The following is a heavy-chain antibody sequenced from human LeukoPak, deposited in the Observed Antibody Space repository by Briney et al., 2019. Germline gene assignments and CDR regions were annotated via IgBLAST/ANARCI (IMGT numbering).Heavy chain of an antibody. CDR3: ARDLTGDSAFDI. D-gene: IGHD7-27*01. J-gene: IGHJ3*02. CDR2: IYSGGST. V-gene: IGHV3-53*04. CDR1: GFTFSSYA. Sequence: PGGSLRLSCAASGFTFSSYAMSWVRQAPGKGLEWVSVIYSGGSTYYADSVKGRFTISRHNSKNTLYLQMNSLRAEDTAVYYCARDLTGDSAFDIWGQGTMVTVSS.